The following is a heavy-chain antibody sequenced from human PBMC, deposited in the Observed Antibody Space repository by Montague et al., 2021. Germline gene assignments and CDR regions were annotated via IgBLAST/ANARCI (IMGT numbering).Heavy chain of an antibody. Sequence: CAISGDSVSSNDATWNWIRQSPSRGLEWLGRTYYRSKWYHEYAISVKSRITVNPDTSKNQFSLLLNSVTPEDTAVYYCARGWQKRFDPWGQGTLVTVSS. J-gene: IGHJ5*02. CDR1: GDSVSSNDAT. CDR2: TYYRSKWYH. CDR3: ARGWQKRFDP. D-gene: IGHD5-24*01. V-gene: IGHV6-1*01.